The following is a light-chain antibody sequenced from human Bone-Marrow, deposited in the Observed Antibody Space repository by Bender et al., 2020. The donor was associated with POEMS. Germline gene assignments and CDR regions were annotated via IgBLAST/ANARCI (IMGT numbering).Light chain of an antibody. Sequence: QSALTQPASVSGSPGQSITISCSGTNSDVGGNDHVSWYQHHPGKAPKLMIFDVSHRPSGISNRFSGSKSGNTASLTISGLQAEDEADYYCSSYTSSTTLVFGGGTKLTVL. CDR2: DVS. V-gene: IGLV2-14*03. CDR1: NSDVGGNDH. J-gene: IGLJ2*01. CDR3: SSYTSSTTLV.